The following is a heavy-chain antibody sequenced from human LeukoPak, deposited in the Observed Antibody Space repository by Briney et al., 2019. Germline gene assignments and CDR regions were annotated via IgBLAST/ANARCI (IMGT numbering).Heavy chain of an antibody. CDR1: GFTFSSYS. D-gene: IGHD3-3*01. J-gene: IGHJ4*02. Sequence: GGSLRLSCTASGFTFSSYSMNWVRQAPGKGLEWVSHISRSSTTVYYADSVKGRFTISRDNAKNSLYLQMNSLRAEDTAVYYCARVPTYSDFWSGYTIDSWGQGTLVTVSS. V-gene: IGHV3-48*01. CDR2: ISRSSTTV. CDR3: ARVPTYSDFWSGYTIDS.